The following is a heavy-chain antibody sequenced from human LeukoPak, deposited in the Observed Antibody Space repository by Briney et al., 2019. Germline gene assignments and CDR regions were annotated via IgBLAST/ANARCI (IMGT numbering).Heavy chain of an antibody. J-gene: IGHJ4*02. CDR2: FDPEDGET. CDR1: GGTFSSYA. Sequence: ASVKVSCKASGGTFSSYAISWVRQAPGQGLEWMGGFDPEDGETIYAQKFQGRVTMTEDTSTDTAYMELSSLRSEDTAVYYCATVRDTAMVTPHFDYWGQGTLVTVSS. V-gene: IGHV1-24*01. CDR3: ATVRDTAMVTPHFDY. D-gene: IGHD5-18*01.